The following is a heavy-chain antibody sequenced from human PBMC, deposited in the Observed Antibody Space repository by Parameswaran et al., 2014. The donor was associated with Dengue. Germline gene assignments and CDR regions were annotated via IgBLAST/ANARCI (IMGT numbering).Heavy chain of an antibody. Sequence: PGKGLEWIGYIYYSGSTYYNPSLKSRVTISVDTSKNQFSLKLSSVTAADTAVYYCAREGMGVEIAAAGTLDYWGQGTLVTVSS. J-gene: IGHJ4*02. CDR3: AREGMGVEIAAAGTLDY. D-gene: IGHD6-13*01. CDR2: IYYSGST. V-gene: IGHV4-30-4*01.